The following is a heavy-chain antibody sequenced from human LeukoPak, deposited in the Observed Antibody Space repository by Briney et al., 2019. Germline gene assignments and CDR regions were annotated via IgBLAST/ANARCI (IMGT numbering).Heavy chain of an antibody. V-gene: IGHV3-23*01. D-gene: IGHD3-22*01. J-gene: IGHJ5*02. Sequence: PGRSLRLSCAASGFTFRSHDMSWVRQAPGKGLEWVSSISASGGSTYFADSVKGRFTLSRDNSKSTLYLQMNSLRAEDTAVYYCAIPPQYYYDSSGLTRFDPWGQGTLVTVSS. CDR3: AIPPQYYYDSSGLTRFDP. CDR1: GFTFRSHD. CDR2: ISASGGST.